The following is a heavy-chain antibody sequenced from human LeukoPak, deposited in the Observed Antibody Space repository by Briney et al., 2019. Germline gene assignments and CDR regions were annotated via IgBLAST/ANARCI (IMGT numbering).Heavy chain of an antibody. V-gene: IGHV3-23*01. CDR1: GFTFSTYV. CDR2: ISGSGGST. D-gene: IGHD3-10*01. Sequence: PGGSLRLSCAASGFTFSTYVMSWVRQAPGKGLEWVSAISGSGGSTYYADSVKGRFTISRDNSKNTLYLQMNSLGADDTAVYYCAKAVGAYYFDSWGQGTLVTVSS. J-gene: IGHJ4*02. CDR3: AKAVGAYYFDS.